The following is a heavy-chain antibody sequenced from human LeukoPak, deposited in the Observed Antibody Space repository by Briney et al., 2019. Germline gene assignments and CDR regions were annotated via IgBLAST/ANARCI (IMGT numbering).Heavy chain of an antibody. D-gene: IGHD2-15*01. CDR2: INHSGST. CDR1: GGSFSGYY. CDR3: AREVVAGPFDY. J-gene: IGHJ4*02. V-gene: IGHV4-34*01. Sequence: PETLSLTCAVYGGSFSGYYWSWIRQPPGKGLEWIGEINHSGSTNYNPSLKSRVTISVDTSKNQFSLKLSSVTAADTAVYYCAREVVAGPFDYWGQGTLVTVSS.